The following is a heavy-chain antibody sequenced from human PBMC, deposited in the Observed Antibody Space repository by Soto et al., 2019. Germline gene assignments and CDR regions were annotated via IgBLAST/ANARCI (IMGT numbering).Heavy chain of an antibody. V-gene: IGHV3-30-3*01. CDR2: ISYDGSNK. J-gene: IGHJ6*02. CDR1: GFTFSSYA. Sequence: QVQLVESGGGVVQPGRSLRLSCAASGFTFSSYAMHWVRQAPGKGLEWVAVISYDGSNKYYADSVKGRFTISRDNSKNTLYLKMTSLRAEDTAVYYCARDGYYYGMDVWGQGTTVTVSS. CDR3: ARDGYYYGMDV.